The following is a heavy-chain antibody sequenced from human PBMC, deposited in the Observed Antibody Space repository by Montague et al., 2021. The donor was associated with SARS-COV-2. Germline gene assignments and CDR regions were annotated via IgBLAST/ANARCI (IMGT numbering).Heavy chain of an antibody. CDR1: GFTFSNYD. V-gene: IGHV3-48*03. CDR2: ISTSACTT. D-gene: IGHD3-16*02. Sequence: SLRLSCAASGFTFSNYDMNWVRQAPGKGPEWISYISTSACTTSYAGSVKGRFTISRDNGKNSPYLQMNSLRVEDTAVYYCTRDYRSIVGDGLDIWGQGTKVTVSS. CDR3: TRDYRSIVGDGLDI. J-gene: IGHJ3*02.